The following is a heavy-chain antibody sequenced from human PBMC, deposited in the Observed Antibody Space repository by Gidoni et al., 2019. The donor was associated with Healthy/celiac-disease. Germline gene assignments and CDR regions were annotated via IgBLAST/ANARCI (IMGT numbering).Heavy chain of an antibody. CDR2: IYYSGST. Sequence: QVQLQESGPGLVKPSETLSLTCTVSGGSISSYYWSWIRQPPGKGLEWIGYIYYSGSTNYNPSLKSRVTISVDTSKNQFSLKLSSVTAADTAVYYCSRSQPYDYFLATNHYYGMDVWGQGTTVTVSS. V-gene: IGHV4-59*01. D-gene: IGHD5-12*01. J-gene: IGHJ6*02. CDR3: SRSQPYDYFLATNHYYGMDV. CDR1: GGSISSYY.